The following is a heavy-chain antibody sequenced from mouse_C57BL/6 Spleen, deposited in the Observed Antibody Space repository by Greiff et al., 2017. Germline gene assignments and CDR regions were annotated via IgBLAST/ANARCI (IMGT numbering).Heavy chain of an antibody. CDR2: INYDGSST. J-gene: IGHJ2*01. V-gene: IGHV5-16*01. CDR1: GFTFSDYY. D-gene: IGHD1-1*01. CDR3: ARDYYGSFDY. Sequence: EVKLVESEGGLVQPGSSMKLSCTASGFTFSDYYMAWVRQVPEKGLEWVANINYDGSSTYYLDSLKSRFILSRDNAKNILYLQMSSLKSEDTATYYCARDYYGSFDYWGQGTTLTVSS.